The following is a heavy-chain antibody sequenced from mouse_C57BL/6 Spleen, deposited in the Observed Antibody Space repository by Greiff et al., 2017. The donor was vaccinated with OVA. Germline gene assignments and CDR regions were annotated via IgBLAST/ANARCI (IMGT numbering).Heavy chain of an antibody. V-gene: IGHV5-6*02. CDR1: GFTFSSYG. CDR2: ISSGGSYT. J-gene: IGHJ4*01. CDR3: ARGANYGSSFYYAMDY. D-gene: IGHD1-1*01. Sequence: DVKLVESGGDLVKPGGSLKLSCAASGFTFSSYGMSWVRQTPDKRLEWVATISSGGSYTYYPDSVKGRFTISRDNAKNTLYLQMSSLKSEDTAMYYCARGANYGSSFYYAMDYWGQGTSVTVSS.